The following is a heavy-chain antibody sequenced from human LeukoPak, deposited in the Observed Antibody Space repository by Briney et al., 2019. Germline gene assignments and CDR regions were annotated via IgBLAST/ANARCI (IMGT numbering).Heavy chain of an antibody. V-gene: IGHV3-7*03. J-gene: IGHJ4*02. CDR2: IKQDGSEK. CDR1: GFTFSSYW. CDR3: AKDQFGRRGDY. D-gene: IGHD3-10*01. Sequence: TGGSLRLSCAASGFTFSSYWMSWVRQAPGKGLEWVANIKQDGSEKYYVDSVKGRFTISRDNAKNSLNLQMNSLRAEDTAVYYCAKDQFGRRGDYWGQGTLVTVSS.